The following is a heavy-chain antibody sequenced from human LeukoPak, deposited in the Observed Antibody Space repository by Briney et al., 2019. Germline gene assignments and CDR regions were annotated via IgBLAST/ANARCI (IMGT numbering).Heavy chain of an antibody. CDR2: IIPIFGTA. D-gene: IGHD4-23*01. Sequence: ASVKVSCKASGGTFSSYAISWVRQAPGQGLEWMGGIIPIFGTANYAQKFQGRVTITADKSTSTAYMELSSLRSEDTAVYYCARINYGGNTGYDYWGQGTLVTVSS. V-gene: IGHV1-69*06. CDR1: GGTFSSYA. CDR3: ARINYGGNTGYDY. J-gene: IGHJ4*02.